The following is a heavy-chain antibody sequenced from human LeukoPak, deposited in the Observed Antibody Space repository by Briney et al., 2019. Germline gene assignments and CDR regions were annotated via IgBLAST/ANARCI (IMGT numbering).Heavy chain of an antibody. CDR1: GGSISSGGYY. J-gene: IGHJ5*02. CDR3: AREDHIVVVPAAKEVWFDP. Sequence: SETLSLTCTVSGGSISSGGYYWSWIRQHPGKGLEWIGYIYYSGSTYYNPSLKSRVTISVDTSKNQFSLKLSSVTAADTAVYYCAREDHIVVVPAAKEVWFDPWGQGTLVTVSS. V-gene: IGHV4-31*03. D-gene: IGHD2-2*01. CDR2: IYYSGST.